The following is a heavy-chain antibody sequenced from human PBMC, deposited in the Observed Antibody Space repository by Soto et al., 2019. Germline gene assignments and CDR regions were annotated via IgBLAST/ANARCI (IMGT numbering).Heavy chain of an antibody. Sequence: GGSLRLSCAASGFTFSSYAMHWVRQAPGKGLEWVAVISYDGSNKYYADSVKGRFTISRDNSKNTLYLQMNSLRAEDTAVYYCARYQTVTTWLPETIGSYFDYWGQGTLVTVTS. D-gene: IGHD4-4*01. CDR3: ARYQTVTTWLPETIGSYFDY. CDR1: GFTFSSYA. V-gene: IGHV3-30-3*01. J-gene: IGHJ4*02. CDR2: ISYDGSNK.